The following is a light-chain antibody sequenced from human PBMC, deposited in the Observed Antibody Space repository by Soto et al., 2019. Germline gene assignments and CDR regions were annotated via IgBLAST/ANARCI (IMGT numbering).Light chain of an antibody. Sequence: QSVLTQPPSVSGAPGQRVTISCTGTSSDVGGYDYVCWYQQHPGKAPKLMIYEVSNRPSGVSNRFSGSKSGNTASLTISGLQAEDEADYYCTSYTSTSTLAVFGGGTKVTVL. CDR1: SSDVGGYDY. CDR2: EVS. CDR3: TSYTSTSTLAV. J-gene: IGLJ1*01. V-gene: IGLV2-14*01.